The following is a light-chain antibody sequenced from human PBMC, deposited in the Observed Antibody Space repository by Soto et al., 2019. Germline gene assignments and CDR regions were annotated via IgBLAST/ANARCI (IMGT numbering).Light chain of an antibody. CDR2: GAS. CDR1: QSVSSN. J-gene: IGKJ1*01. V-gene: IGKV3-15*01. CDR3: QQYNNPST. Sequence: DTVMTQSPATLSVSPGERATLSCRASQSVSSNLAWYQQKPGQAPRLLIYGASTRATGIPARFSGSGSGTEFTLTISSLQSEDFAVYYCQQYNNPSTFGQGTKVDIK.